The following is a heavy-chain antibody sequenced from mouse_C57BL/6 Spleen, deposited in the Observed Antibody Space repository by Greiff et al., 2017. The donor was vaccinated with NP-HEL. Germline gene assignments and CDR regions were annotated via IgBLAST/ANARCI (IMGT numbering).Heavy chain of an antibody. D-gene: IGHD1-1*01. J-gene: IGHJ3*01. V-gene: IGHV1-22*01. Sequence: EVQLQQSGPELVKPGASVKMSCKASGYTFTDYNMHWVKQSHGKSLEWIGYINPNNGGTSYNRKFKGKATLTVNKSSSTAYMELRSLTSEDSAVYYCARQDYGSSWFAYWGQGTLVTVSA. CDR2: INPNNGGT. CDR3: ARQDYGSSWFAY. CDR1: GYTFTDYN.